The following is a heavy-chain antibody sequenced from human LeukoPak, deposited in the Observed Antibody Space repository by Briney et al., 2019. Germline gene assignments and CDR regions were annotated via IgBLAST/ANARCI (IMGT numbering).Heavy chain of an antibody. D-gene: IGHD3-22*01. CDR1: GGSISNGGYY. CDR3: ARADVTYYYDSSGYYIDY. Sequence: SETLSLTCTVSGGSISNGGYYWSWIRQHPGKGLEWIGYIYYSGSTYYNPSLKSRVTISVDTSKNQFSLKLSSVTAADTAVYYCARADVTYYYDSSGYYIDYWGQGTLVTVSS. V-gene: IGHV4-31*03. CDR2: IYYSGST. J-gene: IGHJ4*02.